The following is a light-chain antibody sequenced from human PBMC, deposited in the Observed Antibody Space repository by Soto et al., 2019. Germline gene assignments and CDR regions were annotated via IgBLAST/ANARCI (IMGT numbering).Light chain of an antibody. CDR1: QSVLYSSNNKNY. Sequence: DIVMTQSPDSLAVSLGERATMNCKSSQSVLYSSNNKNYLAWYQQKPGQSPKLLIYWASTRESGVPDRFSGSGSGTDFTLTISSLQAEDVAVYYCQQHYSTPAVFGQGTRLEIK. CDR2: WAS. J-gene: IGKJ5*01. V-gene: IGKV4-1*01. CDR3: QQHYSTPAV.